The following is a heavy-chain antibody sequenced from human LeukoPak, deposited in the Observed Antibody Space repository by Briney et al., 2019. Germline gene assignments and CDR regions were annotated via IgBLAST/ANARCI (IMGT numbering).Heavy chain of an antibody. Sequence: SETLSLTCTVSGGSISSYYWSWIRQPPGKELEWIGHIHYSGSTNYNPSLKSRVTISVDTSKNQFSLKLSSVTAADTAVYYCARGRGVSMFFYWGQGTLVTVSS. J-gene: IGHJ4*02. D-gene: IGHD3-10*01. CDR2: IHYSGST. V-gene: IGHV4-59*01. CDR3: ARGRGVSMFFY. CDR1: GGSISSYY.